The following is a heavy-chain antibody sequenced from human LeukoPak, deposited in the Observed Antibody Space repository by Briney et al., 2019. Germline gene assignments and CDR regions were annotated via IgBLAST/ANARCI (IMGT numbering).Heavy chain of an antibody. CDR3: VRDPGELIVATTFDY. Sequence: GASVKVSCKISGYSFNSYGISWVRQAPGQGLEWMGWISASNGNIKSAQKFQGRVTMTTDSSTSTAYMDLRSLRSDDTAVYYYVRDPGELIVATTFDYWGQGTLVTVSS. J-gene: IGHJ4*02. CDR1: GYSFNSYG. D-gene: IGHD5-12*01. V-gene: IGHV1-18*01. CDR2: ISASNGNI.